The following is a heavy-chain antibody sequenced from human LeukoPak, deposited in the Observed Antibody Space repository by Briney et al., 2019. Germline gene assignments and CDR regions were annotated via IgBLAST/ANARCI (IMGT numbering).Heavy chain of an antibody. V-gene: IGHV4-31*03. Sequence: SQTLSLTCTVSGGSISSGGSYWSWIRQHPGKGLEWIGYIYYSGSTYYNPSLKSRVTISVDTSKNQFSLKLSSVTAADTAVYYCARGPYCSSTSCFGMDVWGQGTTDTVSS. J-gene: IGHJ6*02. CDR3: ARGPYCSSTSCFGMDV. CDR2: IYYSGST. CDR1: GGSISSGGSY. D-gene: IGHD2-2*01.